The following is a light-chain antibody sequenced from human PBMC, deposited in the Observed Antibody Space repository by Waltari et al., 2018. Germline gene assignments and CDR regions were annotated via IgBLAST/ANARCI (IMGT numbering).Light chain of an antibody. V-gene: IGLV2-11*01. J-gene: IGLJ3*02. CDR1: RSDVGGYNY. CDR3: CSSAGGYFWV. CDR2: DVT. Sequence: QSALTQPPPVSGSPGQSLTISCTGSRSDVGGYNYFSWYQQHPGKAPKPMIYDVTKRPSGVPDRFSGSKSGNTASLTISGLQVEDEADYHCCSSAGGYFWVFGGGTKLTVL.